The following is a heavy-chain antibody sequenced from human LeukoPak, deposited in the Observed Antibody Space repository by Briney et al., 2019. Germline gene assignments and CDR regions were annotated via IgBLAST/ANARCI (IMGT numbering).Heavy chain of an antibody. CDR3: AKDREFVVRGVLDY. V-gene: IGHV3-7*01. J-gene: IGHJ4*02. CDR1: GFTFSSYL. CDR2: IKQDGSEK. D-gene: IGHD3-10*01. Sequence: PGGSLRLSCAASGFTFSSYLMSWVRQAPGKGLEWVANIKQDGSEKYYVDSVKGRFTISRDNAKSSLYLQSNSLRAEDTVVYYCAKDREFVVRGVLDYWGQGTLVTVSS.